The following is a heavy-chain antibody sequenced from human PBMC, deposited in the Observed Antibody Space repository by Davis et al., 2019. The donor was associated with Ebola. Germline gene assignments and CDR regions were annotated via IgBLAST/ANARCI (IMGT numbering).Heavy chain of an antibody. Sequence: SETLSLTCTVSGGSVSSGSYYWSWIRQPPGKGLEWIGYIYYSGSTNYNPSLKSRVTISVDTSKNQFSLKLSSVTAADTAVYYCARTAGAAWGQGTTVTVSS. D-gene: IGHD2-15*01. J-gene: IGHJ6*02. CDR2: IYYSGST. V-gene: IGHV4-61*01. CDR3: ARTAGAA. CDR1: GGSVSSGSYY.